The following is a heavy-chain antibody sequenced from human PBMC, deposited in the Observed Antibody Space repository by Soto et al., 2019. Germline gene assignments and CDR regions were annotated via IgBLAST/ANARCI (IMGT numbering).Heavy chain of an antibody. CDR1: GYSFTSYY. CDR2: INPSVCST. J-gene: IGHJ5*02. Sequence: QVQLVQSGAEVRKPGTSVKVSCKASGYSFTSYYMHWVRQAPGQGLVWMGIINPSVCSTTYAQKLQGRLTMTRDASTSTVYMELSSLRSEDTAFYYCARDAGRWSYSSWFDPWGQGTLVTVSS. V-gene: IGHV1-46*01. CDR3: ARDAGRWSYSSWFDP. D-gene: IGHD2-21*01.